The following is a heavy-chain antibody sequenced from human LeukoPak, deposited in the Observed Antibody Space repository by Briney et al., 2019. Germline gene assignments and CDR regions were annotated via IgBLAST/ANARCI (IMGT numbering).Heavy chain of an antibody. V-gene: IGHV3-7*01. J-gene: IGHJ4*02. CDR3: ARVASSWYPHYFDY. D-gene: IGHD6-13*01. CDR1: GFTFSSYW. CDR2: IKQDGSEK. Sequence: GGSLRLSCAASGFTFSSYWMSWVRQAPGKGLEWVANIKQDGSEKYYVDSLKGRFTISRDNAKNSLYLQMNSLRAEDTAVYYCARVASSWYPHYFDYWGQGTLVTVSS.